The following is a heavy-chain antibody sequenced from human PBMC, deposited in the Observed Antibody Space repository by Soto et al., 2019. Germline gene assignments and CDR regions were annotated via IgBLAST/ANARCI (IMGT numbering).Heavy chain of an antibody. CDR3: AREYTAMDPYYFDC. V-gene: IGHV4-30-4*01. Sequence: SETLSLTCTVSGGSISSGDYYWSWIRQPPGKGLEWIGYIYYSGSTYYNPSLRSRLTISVHTSEHQFSLKLSSVTAADTAVYYCAREYTAMDPYYFDCWGQGTLVTVSS. CDR1: GGSISSGDYY. J-gene: IGHJ4*02. CDR2: IYYSGST. D-gene: IGHD5-18*01.